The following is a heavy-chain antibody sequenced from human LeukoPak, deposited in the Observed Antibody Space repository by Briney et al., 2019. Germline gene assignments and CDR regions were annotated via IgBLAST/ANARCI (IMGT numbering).Heavy chain of an antibody. J-gene: IGHJ6*04. V-gene: IGHV4-34*01. CDR2: IHHRAGA. Sequence: PSETLSLTCAVYGGSFTDYYWSWIRHLPGKGLEWIGEIHHRAGANYNPSLWGRVTISADTSKNQFSLHLTSVTAADTATFYCARGPVRDDGLTGISYYFGLDVWGKGTTVTVSS. D-gene: IGHD2-21*02. CDR1: GGSFTDYY. CDR3: ARGPVRDDGLTGISYYFGLDV.